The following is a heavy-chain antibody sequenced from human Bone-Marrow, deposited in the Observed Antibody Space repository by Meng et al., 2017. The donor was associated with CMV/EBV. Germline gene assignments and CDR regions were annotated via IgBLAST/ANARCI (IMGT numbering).Heavy chain of an antibody. CDR1: GFTFSNYG. CDR2: ISSSATYI. CDR3: AREPTYYDYVWGKSPPPYYFDY. D-gene: IGHD3-16*01. V-gene: IGHV3-21*01. J-gene: IGHJ4*02. Sequence: GGSLRLSCAASGFTFSNYGMSWVRQAPGKGLEWVSSISSSATYIYYADSLKGRFTISRDNARNSLYLHVNSLRPEDTAIYYCAREPTYYDYVWGKSPPPYYFDYWGQGTLVTVSS.